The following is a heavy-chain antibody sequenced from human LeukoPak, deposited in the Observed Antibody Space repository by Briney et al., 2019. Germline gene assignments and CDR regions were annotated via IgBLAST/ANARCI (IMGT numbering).Heavy chain of an antibody. CDR1: GFTFSNYW. J-gene: IGHJ5*02. CDR3: AKSKITMVLGVITSSFNWFDP. Sequence: GGSLTLSCAASGFTFSNYWLHWVRNAPGKGLVWVSRINSDGSITSYADSVKGRFTISRDNAKNTLYLQMNSLRAEDTAVYYCAKSKITMVLGVITSSFNWFDPWGQGTLVTVSS. CDR2: INSDGSIT. V-gene: IGHV3-74*01. D-gene: IGHD3-10*01.